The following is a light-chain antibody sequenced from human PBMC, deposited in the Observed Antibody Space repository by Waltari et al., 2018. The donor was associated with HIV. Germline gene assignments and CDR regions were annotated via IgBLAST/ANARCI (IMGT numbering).Light chain of an antibody. J-gene: IGKJ5*01. CDR3: QQYDNLPIT. V-gene: IGKV1-33*01. Sequence: DIQMTQSPSSLSASVGDRITITCQASQDIRNYVSWYQQQPGKAPKLLIFDASNLEAGVPSRFSGSGSGTDFTFTISSLQPEDIATYYCQQYDNLPITFGQGTRLEIK. CDR1: QDIRNY. CDR2: DAS.